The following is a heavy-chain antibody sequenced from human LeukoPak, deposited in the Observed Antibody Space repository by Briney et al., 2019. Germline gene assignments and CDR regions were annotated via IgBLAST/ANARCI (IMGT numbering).Heavy chain of an antibody. CDR2: ISTNCGST. CDR3: SVMHRYYDGSGYWVQ. Sequence: PGGSLRLSCEASGLTFSSYAMGWGRPAPGKGLELVSGISTNCGSTSYADSVKGPLNISRDNPRNMLYMEMNSLRAEDTAVYYCSVMHRYYDGSGYWVQWGQGTLVTVSS. V-gene: IGHV3-23*01. D-gene: IGHD3-22*01. CDR1: GLTFSSYA. J-gene: IGHJ4*02.